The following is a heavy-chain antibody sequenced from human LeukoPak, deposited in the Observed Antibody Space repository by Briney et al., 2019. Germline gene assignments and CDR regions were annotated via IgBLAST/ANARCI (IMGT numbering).Heavy chain of an antibody. CDR1: GLIFSDAW. CDR2: IYYSGST. Sequence: LRLSCAASGLIFSDAWMGWVRQPPGKGLEWIGYIYYSGSTYYNPSLKSRVTISVDTSKNQFSLKLSSVTAADTAVYYCARESYIVFNWFDPWGQGTLVTVSS. CDR3: ARESYIVFNWFDP. J-gene: IGHJ5*02. V-gene: IGHV4-30-4*08. D-gene: IGHD5/OR15-5a*01.